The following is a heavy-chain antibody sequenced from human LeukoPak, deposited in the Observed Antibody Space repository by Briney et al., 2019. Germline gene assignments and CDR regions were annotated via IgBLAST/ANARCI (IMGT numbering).Heavy chain of an antibody. CDR2: IRYDGSNK. CDR1: GFTFSSYG. CDR3: ARGPGYGHYFDY. D-gene: IGHD5-12*01. Sequence: GGSLRLSCAASGFTFSSYGMHWVRQAPGKGLEWVAFIRYDGSNKYYAASVKGRFTISRENARYSLYLQMNSLRDEDTAVYYCARGPGYGHYFDYWGQGALVTVSS. J-gene: IGHJ4*02. V-gene: IGHV3-30*02.